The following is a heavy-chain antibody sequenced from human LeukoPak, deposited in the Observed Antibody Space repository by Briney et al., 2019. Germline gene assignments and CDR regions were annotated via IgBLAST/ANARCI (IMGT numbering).Heavy chain of an antibody. J-gene: IGHJ4*02. V-gene: IGHV3-48*04. CDR1: GFPFSDYS. CDR2: IGISSGNT. D-gene: IGHD1-1*01. Sequence: GGSLRLSCTASGFPFSDYSMNWVRQAPGKGLEWISYIGISSGNTKYADSVKGRFTISADNARNSLYLQMSSLRVEDTAVYYCARDHNYAFDNWGQGTLVSVSS. CDR3: ARDHNYAFDN.